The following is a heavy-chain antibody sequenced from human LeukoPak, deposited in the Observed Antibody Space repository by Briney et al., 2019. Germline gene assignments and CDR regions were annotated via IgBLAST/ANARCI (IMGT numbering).Heavy chain of an antibody. V-gene: IGHV3-9*01. D-gene: IGHD6-19*01. Sequence: GGSLRLSCAASGFTFDDYAIHWVRQAPGKGLEWVSGINWNSGSKHYADSVKGRFTISRDNAKNSLYLQMNSLRAEDTAVYYCAIAVAGTAFDYWGQGTLVTVSS. CDR3: AIAVAGTAFDY. CDR2: INWNSGSK. J-gene: IGHJ4*02. CDR1: GFTFDDYA.